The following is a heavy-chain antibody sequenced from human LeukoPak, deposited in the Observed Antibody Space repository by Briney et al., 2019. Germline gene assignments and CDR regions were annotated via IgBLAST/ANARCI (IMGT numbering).Heavy chain of an antibody. V-gene: IGHV3-48*03. CDR1: GVTFRIYE. D-gene: IGHD3/OR15-3a*01. J-gene: IGHJ1*01. Sequence: GGSLRLSCAVAGVTFRIYEMTWVRQTPGKGLEWVAYINTSGGTIYYAGSVEGRFTISRDNAKNSLYQQMNSLRAEDTGVYYCARAEGGLSWPGFLSYWGQGTLVTVS. CDR3: ARAEGGLSWPGFLSY. CDR2: INTSGGTI.